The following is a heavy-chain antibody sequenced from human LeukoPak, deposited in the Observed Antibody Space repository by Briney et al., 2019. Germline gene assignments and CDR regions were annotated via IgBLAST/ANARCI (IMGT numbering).Heavy chain of an antibody. Sequence: GGSLRLSCAVSGFTFSSYAMSWVRQAPGKGLEWVSTFSGSGGSTYFADSVKGRFTISRDNAKNSLYLQMNSLRAEDTAVYYCARDKIVGATYFDYWGQGTLVTVSS. D-gene: IGHD1-26*01. CDR1: GFTFSSYA. CDR3: ARDKIVGATYFDY. J-gene: IGHJ4*02. CDR2: FSGSGGST. V-gene: IGHV3-23*01.